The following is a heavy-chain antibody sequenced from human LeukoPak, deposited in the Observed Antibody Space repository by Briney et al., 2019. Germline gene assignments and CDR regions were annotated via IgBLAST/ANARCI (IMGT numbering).Heavy chain of an antibody. V-gene: IGHV3-11*04. J-gene: IGHJ4*02. Sequence: MAGGSLRLSCAASGFTFSDYYMSWIRQAPRKGLQWVSYISSSGHIIYYADSVKGRFTISRDNAKNSLYLQMNSLRVEDTAVYYCAKGTGTVASERYWGQGTLVTVSS. D-gene: IGHD5-12*01. CDR1: GFTFSDYY. CDR2: ISSSGHII. CDR3: AKGTGTVASERY.